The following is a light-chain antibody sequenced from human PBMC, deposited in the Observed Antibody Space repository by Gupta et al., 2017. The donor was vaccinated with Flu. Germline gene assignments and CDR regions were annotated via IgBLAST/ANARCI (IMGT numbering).Light chain of an antibody. V-gene: IGLV2-14*01. J-gene: IGLJ2*01. Sequence: QSALPQPASVSGSPGPSITICCTGTSSDVGGYNYISWYQQYPGKAPRLIIYEVSNRPSGVSNRFSGSKSGNTASLTISGLQPEDESDYYCSSYTSSSTSSVVFGGGTKLTVL. CDR2: EVS. CDR3: SSYTSSSTSSVV. CDR1: SSDVGGYNY.